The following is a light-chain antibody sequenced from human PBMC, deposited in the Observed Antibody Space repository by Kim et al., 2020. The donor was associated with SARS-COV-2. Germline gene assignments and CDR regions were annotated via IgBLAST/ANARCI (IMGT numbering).Light chain of an antibody. CDR2: QVS. CDR1: QSLVHSDGDTY. CDR3: MQGTHWPLT. J-gene: IGKJ4*01. Sequence: DVVMTQSPLSLPVTLGQPASISCRSSQSLVHSDGDTYLNWFQQRPGLSPRRLIYQVSNRDSGVPDRFSGSGPGSDFTLKISRVEAEDVGLYYCMQGTHWPLTFGGGTKVDIK. V-gene: IGKV2-30*02.